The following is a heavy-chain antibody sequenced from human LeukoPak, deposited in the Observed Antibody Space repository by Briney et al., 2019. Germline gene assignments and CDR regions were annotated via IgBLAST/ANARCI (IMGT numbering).Heavy chain of an antibody. V-gene: IGHV5-51*01. Sequence: GESLKISCKGSGYRLTSYWIGWVRQMPGKGLEWMGIIYPGDSDTRYSPSFQGQVTISADKSISTAYLQWTSLKASDSAMYYCARVLIRGDEIDYWGQGTLVTVSS. J-gene: IGHJ4*02. CDR1: GYRLTSYW. CDR2: IYPGDSDT. CDR3: ARVLIRGDEIDY. D-gene: IGHD2-21*01.